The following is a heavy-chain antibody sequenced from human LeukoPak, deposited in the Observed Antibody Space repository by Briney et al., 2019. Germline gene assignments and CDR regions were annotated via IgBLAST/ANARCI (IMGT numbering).Heavy chain of an antibody. CDR2: IYHSGST. CDR1: GGSISSGGYS. V-gene: IGHV4-30-2*01. Sequence: LSLTCAVSGGSISSGGYSWSWIRQPPGKGLEWIGYIYHSGSTYYNPSLKSRVTISVDRSKNQFSLKLSSVTAADTAVYYCARLPITKRAMDVWGQGTTVTVSS. J-gene: IGHJ6*02. D-gene: IGHD3-3*01. CDR3: ARLPITKRAMDV.